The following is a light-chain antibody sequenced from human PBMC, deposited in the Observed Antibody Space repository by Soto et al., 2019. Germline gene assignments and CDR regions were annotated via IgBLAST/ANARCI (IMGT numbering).Light chain of an antibody. V-gene: IGKV3-20*01. CDR1: QSVSTRY. Sequence: EIVLTQSPGTLSLSPGERVTLSCRASQSVSTRYLAWYQQKPGQAPRLLIYGASNRATGIPDRFSGSGSGTDFALTISSLEPEDFAVYYCQQYGSSITFGQGTRLEMK. CDR2: GAS. J-gene: IGKJ5*01. CDR3: QQYGSSIT.